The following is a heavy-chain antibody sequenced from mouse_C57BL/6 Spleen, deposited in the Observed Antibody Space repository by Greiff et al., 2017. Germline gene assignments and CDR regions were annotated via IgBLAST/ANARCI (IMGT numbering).Heavy chain of an antibody. CDR1: GFSLTSYG. D-gene: IGHD1-1*01. V-gene: IGHV2-5*01. CDR2: IWRGGST. CDR3: AKNYDGSSYSYYFDY. J-gene: IGHJ2*01. Sequence: QVQLQQSGPGLVQPSQSLSITCTVSGFSLTSYGVHWVRQSPGKGLEWLGVIWRGGSTDYNAAFMSRLSITKDNSKSQVFFKMNSLQADDTAIYYCAKNYDGSSYSYYFDYWGQGTTLTVSS.